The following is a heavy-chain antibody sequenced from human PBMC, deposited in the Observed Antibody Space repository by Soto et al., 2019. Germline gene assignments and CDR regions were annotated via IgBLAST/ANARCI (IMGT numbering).Heavy chain of an antibody. CDR3: ARALHTYYYGSGSHAGQPDAFDI. V-gene: IGHV4-30-4*01. CDR1: GGSISSGDYY. J-gene: IGHJ3*02. Sequence: SETLSLTCTVSGGSISSGDYYWSWIRQPPGKGLEWIGYIYYSGSTYYNPSLKSRVTISVDTSKNQFSLKLSSVTAADTAVYYCARALHTYYYGSGSHAGQPDAFDIWGQGTMVTVSS. D-gene: IGHD3-10*01. CDR2: IYYSGST.